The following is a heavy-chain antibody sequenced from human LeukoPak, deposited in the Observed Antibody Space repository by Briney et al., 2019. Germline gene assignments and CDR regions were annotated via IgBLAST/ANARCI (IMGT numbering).Heavy chain of an antibody. J-gene: IGHJ4*02. CDR1: GYTFTSYA. CDR2: INAGNGNT. V-gene: IGHV1-3*01. D-gene: IGHD4-17*01. CDR3: AREGQDYGDYDY. Sequence: ASVKVSCKASGYTFTSYAMHWVRQAPGQRLEWMGWINAGNGNTKYSQKFQGRVTITRDTSASTAYMELSSLRSEDTAVYYCAREGQDYGDYDYWGQGTLVTVSS.